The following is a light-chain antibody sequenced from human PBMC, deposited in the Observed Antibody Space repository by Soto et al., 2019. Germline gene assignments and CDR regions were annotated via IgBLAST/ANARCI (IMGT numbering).Light chain of an antibody. J-gene: IGKJ1*01. CDR2: WAS. CDR1: QSILYSSNNQNC. V-gene: IGKV4-1*01. CDR3: QQYCATPWT. Sequence: DIVMTQSPDSLAVSLGGRATINCESSQSILYSSNNQNCLAWYQQKPGQPPKLLIYWASTRESGVPDRFSGSGSVTDFTLTISGLQAEDVAVYYCQQYCATPWTFGQGTKVEIK.